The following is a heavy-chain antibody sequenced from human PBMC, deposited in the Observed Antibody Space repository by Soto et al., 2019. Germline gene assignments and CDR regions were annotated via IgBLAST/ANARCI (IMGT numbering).Heavy chain of an antibody. Sequence: LLIKPLSSAVYGGNISDFDGTWIIKPPGTGLEWIGEINHSGSTNYNPSLKSRVTISVDTSKNQFSLKLTSVTAADTAVYYCARDKITGLFDYWGQGTLVTVSS. V-gene: IGHV4-34*01. J-gene: IGHJ4*02. CDR2: INHSGST. CDR3: ARDKITGLFDY. CDR1: GGNISDFD. D-gene: IGHD2-8*02.